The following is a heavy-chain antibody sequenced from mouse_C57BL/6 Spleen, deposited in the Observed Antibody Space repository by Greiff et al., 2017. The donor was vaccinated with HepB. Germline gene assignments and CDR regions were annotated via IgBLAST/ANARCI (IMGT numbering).Heavy chain of an antibody. D-gene: IGHD4-1*01. CDR3: ARSLTGTRFAY. Sequence: VQLQQSGPELVKPGASVKISCKASGYSFTGYYMNWVKQSPEKSLEWIGEINPSTGGTTYNQKFKAKATLTVDKSSSTAYMQLKSLTSEDSAVYYCARSLTGTRFAYWGQGTLVTVSA. V-gene: IGHV1-42*01. J-gene: IGHJ3*01. CDR2: INPSTGGT. CDR1: GYSFTGYY.